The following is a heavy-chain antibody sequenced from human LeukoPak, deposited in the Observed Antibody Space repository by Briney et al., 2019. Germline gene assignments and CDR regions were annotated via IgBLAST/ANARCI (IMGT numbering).Heavy chain of an antibody. CDR1: GFTFSSYA. V-gene: IGHV3-23*01. CDR2: ITSGVGIT. CDR3: AKGDYYDLDY. D-gene: IGHD3-22*01. Sequence: QPGGSLRLSCAASGFTFSSYAMSWVRQAPGKGLEWVSIITSGVGITYYADSVKGRFTISRDNSKNTLYLQMNGLRAEDTAVYYCAKGDYYDLDYWGQGTLVTVSS. J-gene: IGHJ4*02.